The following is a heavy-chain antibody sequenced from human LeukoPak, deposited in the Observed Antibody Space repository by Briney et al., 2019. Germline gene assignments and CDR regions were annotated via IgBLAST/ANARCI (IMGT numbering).Heavy chain of an antibody. D-gene: IGHD6-13*01. V-gene: IGHV3-23*01. J-gene: IGHJ4*02. CDR3: AKDRQRFAAAGTTFDY. Sequence: GGSLRLSCAASGFTFSSYAMSWVRQAPGKGLGWVSAISGSGGSTYYADSVKGRFTISRDNSKNTLYLQMNSLRAEDTAVYYCAKDRQRFAAAGTTFDYWGQGTLVTVSS. CDR2: ISGSGGST. CDR1: GFTFSSYA.